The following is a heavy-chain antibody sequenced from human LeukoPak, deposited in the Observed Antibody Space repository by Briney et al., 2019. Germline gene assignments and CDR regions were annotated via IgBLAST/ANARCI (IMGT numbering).Heavy chain of an antibody. J-gene: IGHJ4*02. CDR2: IWYDGSNK. CDR1: GFTFSSYG. CDR3: AREVVDYGGNSDFDY. D-gene: IGHD4-23*01. Sequence: PGGSLRLSCAASGFTFSSYGMHWVRQAPHKGLEWVAVIWYDGSNKYYADSVKGRFTISRDNSKNTLYLQMNSLRAEDTAVYYCAREVVDYGGNSDFDYWGQGTLVTVSS. V-gene: IGHV3-33*08.